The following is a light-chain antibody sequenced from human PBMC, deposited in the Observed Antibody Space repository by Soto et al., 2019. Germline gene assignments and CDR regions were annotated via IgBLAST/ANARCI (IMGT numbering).Light chain of an antibody. CDR3: QSYDSSLSGSV. J-gene: IGLJ3*02. CDR2: GNS. CDR1: SSNIGAGYD. Sequence: QTVVTQPPSVSGAPGQRVTISCTGSSSNIGAGYDVHWYQQLPGTAPKLLIYGNSNRPSGVPDRFSGSKSGTSASLAITGLRDEDEADYYCQSYDSSLSGSVFGGGTKLTVL. V-gene: IGLV1-40*01.